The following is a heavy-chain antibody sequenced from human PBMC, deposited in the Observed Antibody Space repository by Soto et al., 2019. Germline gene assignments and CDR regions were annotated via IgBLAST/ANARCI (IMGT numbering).Heavy chain of an antibody. D-gene: IGHD5-12*01. CDR2: IHHSGST. Sequence: PSETLSLTCAVSGYSNSSGYYWGWIRQPPGQGLEWSGSIHHSGSTYYNPSLKSRVTISVDTSKNHFSLNLSSVTAADMAVYYCASEGSYSAYNFAHGIQLWSFDFWGQGALVTV. J-gene: IGHJ4*02. CDR3: ASEGSYSAYNFAHGIQLWSFDF. CDR1: GYSNSSGYY. V-gene: IGHV4-38-2*01.